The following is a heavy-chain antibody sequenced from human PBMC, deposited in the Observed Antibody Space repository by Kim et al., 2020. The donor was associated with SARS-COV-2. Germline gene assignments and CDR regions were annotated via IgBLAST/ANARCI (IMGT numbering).Heavy chain of an antibody. D-gene: IGHD6-19*01. J-gene: IGHJ5*02. CDR3: ARVRRSYSSGWYQGSMYNWFDP. Sequence: SETLSLTCAVYGGSFSGYYWSWIRQPPGKGLEWIGEINHSGSTNYNPSLKSRVTISVDTSKNQFSLKLSSVTAADTAVYYCARVRRSYSSGWYQGSMYNWFDPWGQGTLVTVSS. V-gene: IGHV4-34*01. CDR2: INHSGST. CDR1: GGSFSGYY.